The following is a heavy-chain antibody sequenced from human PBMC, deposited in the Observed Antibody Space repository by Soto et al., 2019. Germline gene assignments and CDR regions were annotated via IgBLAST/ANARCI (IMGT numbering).Heavy chain of an antibody. Sequence: GESLKISCKGSGYSFTSYWIGWVRQMPGKGLEWMGIIYPGDSDTRYSPSFQGQVTISADKSISTAYLQWSSLKASDTAMYYCASQGIYSGYDSSRIFDYWGQGTLVTVSS. D-gene: IGHD5-12*01. V-gene: IGHV5-51*01. CDR3: ASQGIYSGYDSSRIFDY. J-gene: IGHJ4*02. CDR1: GYSFTSYW. CDR2: IYPGDSDT.